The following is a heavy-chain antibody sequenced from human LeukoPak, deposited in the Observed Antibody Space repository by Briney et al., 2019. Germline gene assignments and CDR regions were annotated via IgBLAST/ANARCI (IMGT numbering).Heavy chain of an antibody. CDR1: GFTFSRYC. J-gene: IGHJ5*02. Sequence: GGSLRLSCAASGFTFSRYCMSWVRQAPGKGLEWVSSISSSSSYIYYADSVKGRFTISRDNAKNSLYLQMNSLRAEDTAVYYCARNDYGGNLNWFDPWGQGTLVTVSS. V-gene: IGHV3-21*01. CDR2: ISSSSSYI. D-gene: IGHD4-23*01. CDR3: ARNDYGGNLNWFDP.